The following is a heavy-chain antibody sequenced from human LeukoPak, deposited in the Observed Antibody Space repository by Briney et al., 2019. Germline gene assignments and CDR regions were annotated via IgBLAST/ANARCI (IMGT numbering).Heavy chain of an antibody. D-gene: IGHD3-3*01. Sequence: ASVKVSCKASGYTFTGYFMHWVRQAPGQGLEWMGWINPNSGGTNYAQKFQGRVTMTRDTSISTAYMELSRLRSDDTAVYYCASDQLSDRFFNWLDPWGQGTLVTVSS. CDR3: ASDQLSDRFFNWLDP. CDR2: INPNSGGT. J-gene: IGHJ5*02. CDR1: GYTFTGYF. V-gene: IGHV1-2*02.